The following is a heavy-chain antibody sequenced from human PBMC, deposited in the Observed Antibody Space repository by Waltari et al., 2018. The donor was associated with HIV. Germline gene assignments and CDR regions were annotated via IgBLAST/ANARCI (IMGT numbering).Heavy chain of an antibody. Sequence: QVQLVQSGAEVKKPGASVKVSCKASGYTFTSYAMHWVRQAPGQRLEWMGWINAGNGNTKYSQKFQGRVTITRDTSASTAYMELSSLRSEDTAVYYCARGVGIVVVPAAKVYGMDVWGQGTTVTVSS. CDR1: GYTFTSYA. CDR3: ARGVGIVVVPAAKVYGMDV. D-gene: IGHD2-2*01. V-gene: IGHV1-3*01. CDR2: INAGNGNT. J-gene: IGHJ6*02.